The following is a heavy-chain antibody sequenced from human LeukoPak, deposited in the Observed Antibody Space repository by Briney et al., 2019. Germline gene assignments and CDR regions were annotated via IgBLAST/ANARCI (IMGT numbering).Heavy chain of an antibody. J-gene: IGHJ4*02. CDR1: RYTFTAYY. Sequence: ASVKVSSKAFRYTFTAYYMHWVRQAPGQGLEWMGWITPNSVGTKYAQKFQSRVTMTTDTSTSTAPTERSTLRSDETPLYYSARDHAAYSSSWYDFDYWGQGTLVTVCS. CDR3: ARDHAAYSSSWYDFDY. V-gene: IGHV1-2*02. D-gene: IGHD6-13*01. CDR2: ITPNSVGT.